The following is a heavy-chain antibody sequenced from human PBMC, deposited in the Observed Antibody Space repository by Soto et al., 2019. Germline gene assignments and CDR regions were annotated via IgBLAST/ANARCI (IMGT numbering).Heavy chain of an antibody. V-gene: IGHV3-23*01. Sequence: PGGSLRLSCAASGFTFSTYAMSWVRQAPGKGLEWVSAISDSGGTAFHADPVKGRFTISRENSKSTLYLQMSGLRAEDTAVYYCAKDGCSSTSCYHFDSWGQGTLGTVSS. J-gene: IGHJ4*02. CDR2: ISDSGGTA. D-gene: IGHD2-2*01. CDR3: AKDGCSSTSCYHFDS. CDR1: GFTFSTYA.